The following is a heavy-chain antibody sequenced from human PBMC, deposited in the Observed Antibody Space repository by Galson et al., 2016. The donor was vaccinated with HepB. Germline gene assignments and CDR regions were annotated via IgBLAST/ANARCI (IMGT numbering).Heavy chain of an antibody. D-gene: IGHD2-2*01. CDR1: GFTFSNYA. CDR3: AKVRFCSSTWCHPYYFDY. CDR2: ISGSGRNT. J-gene: IGHJ4*02. V-gene: IGHV3-23*01. Sequence: SLRLSCAASGFTFSNYAMSWVRQPEGKRLEWVAAISGSGRNTYYADSVRGRFIISRDNSKNTAYLQMSSLRAEDTAVYYCAKVRFCSSTWCHPYYFDYWGQGTLVTVSS.